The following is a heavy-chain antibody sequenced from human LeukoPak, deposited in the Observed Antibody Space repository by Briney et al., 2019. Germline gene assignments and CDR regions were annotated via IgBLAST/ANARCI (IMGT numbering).Heavy chain of an antibody. J-gene: IGHJ6*03. Sequence: PGGSLRLSCAASGFTFSSYGMHWVRQAPGKGLEWVAVISYDGSNKYYADSVKGRFTISRDNSKNTLYLQMNSLRAEDTAVYYCAKDRTAMVSYYYYMDVWGKGTTVTVSS. D-gene: IGHD5-18*01. V-gene: IGHV3-30*18. CDR1: GFTFSSYG. CDR2: ISYDGSNK. CDR3: AKDRTAMVSYYYYMDV.